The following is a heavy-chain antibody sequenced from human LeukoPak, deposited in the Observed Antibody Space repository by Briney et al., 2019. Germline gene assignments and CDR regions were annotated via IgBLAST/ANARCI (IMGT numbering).Heavy chain of an antibody. Sequence: SETLSLTCTVSGGSISSSSYYWGWIRQPPGKGLEWIGSIYYSGSTYYNPSLKSRVTISVDTSKNQFSLKLSSVTAADTAVYYCARHYPHTAMGGNWFDPWGQGTLVTASS. CDR2: IYYSGST. V-gene: IGHV4-39*01. CDR3: ARHYPHTAMGGNWFDP. CDR1: GGSISSSSYY. J-gene: IGHJ5*02. D-gene: IGHD5-18*01.